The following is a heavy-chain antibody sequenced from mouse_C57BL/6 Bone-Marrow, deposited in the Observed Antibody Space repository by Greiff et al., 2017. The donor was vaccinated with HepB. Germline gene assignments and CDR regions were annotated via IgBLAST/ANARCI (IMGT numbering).Heavy chain of an antibody. Sequence: QVQLKQPGAELVRPGSSVKLSCKASGYTFTSYWMHWVKQRPIQGLEWIGNIDPSDSETHYNQKFKDKATLTVDKSSSTAYMQLSSLTSEDSAVYYWARRGYSKCWYFDVWGTGTTVTVSS. CDR3: ARRGYSKCWYFDV. D-gene: IGHD2-5*01. CDR1: GYTFTSYW. J-gene: IGHJ1*03. V-gene: IGHV1-52*01. CDR2: IDPSDSET.